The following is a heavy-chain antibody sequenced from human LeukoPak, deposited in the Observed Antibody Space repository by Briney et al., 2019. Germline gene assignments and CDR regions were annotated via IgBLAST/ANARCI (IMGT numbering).Heavy chain of an antibody. CDR3: ARKAPKKGWFDP. V-gene: IGHV4-4*09. CDR2: THPSGNT. CDR1: GGSISSYY. J-gene: IGHJ5*02. Sequence: SETLSLTCTVSGGSISSYYWSWIRQPPGKGLEWIGYTHPSGNTNYSPSLKSRVTISIDTSRNQFSLKLSSVTAADTAVYYCARKAPKKGWFDPWGQGTLVTVSS.